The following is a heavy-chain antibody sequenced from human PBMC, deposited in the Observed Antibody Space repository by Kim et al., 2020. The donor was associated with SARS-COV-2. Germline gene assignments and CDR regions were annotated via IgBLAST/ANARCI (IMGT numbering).Heavy chain of an antibody. CDR1: GFTFSSYG. J-gene: IGHJ4*02. D-gene: IGHD5-18*01. CDR2: ISYDGSNK. V-gene: IGHV3-33*05. CDR3: ARDRGGYSYGSDL. Sequence: GGSLRLSCAASGFTFSSYGMHWVRQAPGKGLEWVAVISYDGSNKYYADSVKGRFTISRDNSKNTLDLQMNSLRAEDTAVYYCARDRGGYSYGSDLWGQGTLLTVSS.